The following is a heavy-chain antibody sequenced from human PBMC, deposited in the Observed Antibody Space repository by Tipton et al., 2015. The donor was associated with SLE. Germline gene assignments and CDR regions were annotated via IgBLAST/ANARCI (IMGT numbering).Heavy chain of an antibody. Sequence: TLSLTCTVSGGSISSGDYYWSWIRQPPGKGLEWIGYIYYSGSTYYNPSLKSRVTISVDTSKNQSSLKLSSVTAADTAVYYCARAGDLTYYYDSSGYYPGVFDYWGQGTLVTVSS. CDR3: ARAGDLTYYYDSSGYYPGVFDY. J-gene: IGHJ4*02. V-gene: IGHV4-30-4*01. D-gene: IGHD3-22*01. CDR1: GGSISSGDYY. CDR2: IYYSGST.